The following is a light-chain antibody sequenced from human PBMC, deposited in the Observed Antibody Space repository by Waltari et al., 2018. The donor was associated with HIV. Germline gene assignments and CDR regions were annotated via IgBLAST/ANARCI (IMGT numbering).Light chain of an antibody. Sequence: EIVMTQSPPTLSVSPGHRVTLSRRASQSISARVAWYQQRPGQAPRLLIYEAATRPTGIPARFSGIGSGTEFTLTISSLQSEEFATYFCQQYDSGPRGITFGQGTMLEIK. V-gene: IGKV3-15*01. CDR1: QSISAR. CDR2: EAA. J-gene: IGKJ2*01. CDR3: QQYDSGPRGIT.